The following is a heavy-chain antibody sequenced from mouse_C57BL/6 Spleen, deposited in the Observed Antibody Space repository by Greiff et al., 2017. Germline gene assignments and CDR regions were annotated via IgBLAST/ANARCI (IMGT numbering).Heavy chain of an antibody. CDR1: GYTFTDYE. Sequence: VQLQESGAELVRPGASVTLSCKASGYTFTDYEMHWVKQTPVHGLEWIGAIDPETGGTAYNQKFKGKAILTADKSSSTAYMELRSLTSEDSAVYYCTRERTTVVAEGFDYWGQGTTLTVSS. J-gene: IGHJ2*01. CDR2: IDPETGGT. CDR3: TRERTTVVAEGFDY. V-gene: IGHV1-15*01. D-gene: IGHD1-1*01.